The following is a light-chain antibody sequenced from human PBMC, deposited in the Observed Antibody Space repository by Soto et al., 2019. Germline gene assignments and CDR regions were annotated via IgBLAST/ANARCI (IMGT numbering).Light chain of an antibody. CDR3: QQYNNWPGT. J-gene: IGKJ4*01. CDR1: QSISSY. Sequence: DIQMTQSPSSLSASVGDRVTITCRASQSISSYLNWYQQKPGKAPKLLIYAASSLQSGVPSRFSGSGSGTDFTLTIDSLQSEDFAIYFCQQYNNWPGTFGGGTKVDNK. V-gene: IGKV1-39*01. CDR2: AAS.